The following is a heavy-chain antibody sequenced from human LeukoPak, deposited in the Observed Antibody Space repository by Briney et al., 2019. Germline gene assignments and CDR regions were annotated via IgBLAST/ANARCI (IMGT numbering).Heavy chain of an antibody. J-gene: IGHJ4*02. CDR3: WLQRMVAAFFDS. V-gene: IGHV4-38-2*02. Sequence: SETLSLTCTVSGYSTSSGYYWGWIRQPPGKGLEWIGSIHDSGSTYYNQTLKSRLTISVDTSKNQFSLQLSSVTAADTAVYYCWLQRMVAAFFDSWGQGTLVTVSS. D-gene: IGHD2-15*01. CDR2: IHDSGST. CDR1: GYSTSSGYY.